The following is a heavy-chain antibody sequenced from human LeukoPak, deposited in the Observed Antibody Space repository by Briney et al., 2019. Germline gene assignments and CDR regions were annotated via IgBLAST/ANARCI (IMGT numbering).Heavy chain of an antibody. CDR1: GGSFSTYY. CDR3: ARHSSYYYYLDI. J-gene: IGHJ3*02. CDR2: IYYSGST. Sequence: SETLPLTCSVSGGSFSTYYWSWIRQPPGKGLEWIGYIYYSGSTDYNPSLKSRVTILVDTSKNQFSLKLGSVTAADTALYYCARHSSYYYYLDIWGQGTIVTVSS. D-gene: IGHD3-22*01. V-gene: IGHV4-59*08.